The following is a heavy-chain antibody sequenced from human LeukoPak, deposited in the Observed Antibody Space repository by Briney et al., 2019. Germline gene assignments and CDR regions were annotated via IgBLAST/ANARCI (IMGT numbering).Heavy chain of an antibody. CDR2: IYNSGSN. CDR1: GGSISSDY. D-gene: IGHD3-10*01. CDR3: ATRGY. V-gene: IGHV4-59*08. J-gene: IGHJ4*02. Sequence: SETLSLTCTVSGGSISSDYWQWIRQPPGKGLEWIGYIYNSGSNNYNPSLKSRVTISIDTSKNQFSLKLTSVTAADTAVYYCATRGYWGQGTLVTLSS.